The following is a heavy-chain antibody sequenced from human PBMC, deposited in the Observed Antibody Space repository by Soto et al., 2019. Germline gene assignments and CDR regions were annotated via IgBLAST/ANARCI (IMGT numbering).Heavy chain of an antibody. CDR2: IYYSWST. J-gene: IGHJ4*02. CDR3: ARQQRGDFWSGYIPLFFDY. CDR1: GGSISSYY. D-gene: IGHD3-3*01. Sequence: SETLSLTCTVSGGSISSYYWSWIRQPPGKGLEWIGYIYYSWSTNYNPSLKSRVTISVDTSKNQFSLKLSSVTAADTAVYYCARQQRGDFWSGYIPLFFDYWGQGTLVTVSS. V-gene: IGHV4-59*08.